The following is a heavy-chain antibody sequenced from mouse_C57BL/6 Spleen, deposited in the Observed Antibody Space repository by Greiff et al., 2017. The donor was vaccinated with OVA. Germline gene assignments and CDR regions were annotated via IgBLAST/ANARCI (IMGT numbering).Heavy chain of an antibody. CDR3: ARDGGDYGLYFDV. J-gene: IGHJ1*03. D-gene: IGHD2-4*01. V-gene: IGHV3-6*01. CDR2: ISYDGSN. Sequence: VQLKESGPGLVKPSQSLSLTCSVTGYSITSGYYWNWIRQFPGNKLEWMGYISYDGSNNYNPSLKNRISITRDTSKNQFFLKLNSVTTEDTATYYCARDGGDYGLYFDVWGTGTTVTVSS. CDR1: GYSITSGYY.